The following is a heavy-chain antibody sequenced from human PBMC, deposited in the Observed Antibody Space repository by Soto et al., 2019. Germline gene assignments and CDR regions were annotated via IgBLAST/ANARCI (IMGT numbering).Heavy chain of an antibody. CDR1: GFTFSSYS. Sequence: GGSLRLSCAASGFTFSSYSMNWVRQAPGKGLEWVSSISSSSSYIYYADSVKGRFTISRDNAKNSLYLQMNSLRAEDTAVYYCAREREYSSSSAAFDIWGQGTMVTVSS. CDR2: ISSSSSYI. D-gene: IGHD6-6*01. CDR3: AREREYSSSSAAFDI. V-gene: IGHV3-21*01. J-gene: IGHJ3*02.